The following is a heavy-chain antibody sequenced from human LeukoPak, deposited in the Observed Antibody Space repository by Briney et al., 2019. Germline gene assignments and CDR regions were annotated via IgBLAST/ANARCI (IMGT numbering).Heavy chain of an antibody. V-gene: IGHV1-18*01. CDR3: AREIPSVAGAYYFDY. J-gene: IGHJ4*02. D-gene: IGHD6-19*01. CDR2: ISAYNGNT. Sequence: ASVKVSCKASGYTFTSYGISWVRQAPGQGLEWMGWISAYNGNTNYAQKLQGRVTMTTDTSTSIAYMELRSLRSDDTAVYYCAREIPSVAGAYYFDYWGQGTLVTVSS. CDR1: GYTFTSYG.